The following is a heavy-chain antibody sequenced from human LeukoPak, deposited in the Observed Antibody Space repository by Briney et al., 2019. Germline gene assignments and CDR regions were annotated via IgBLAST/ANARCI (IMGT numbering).Heavy chain of an antibody. J-gene: IGHJ4*02. V-gene: IGHV3-7*01. D-gene: IGHD3-22*01. CDR2: INLDGSEK. CDR1: GFTFSSHR. CDR3: AREGVVVGMEGFDY. Sequence: GGSLRLSCAASGFTFSSHRMSWVRQAPGKGLEWVANINLDGSEKYYVDSVKGRFTISRDNAKNSLYLQMNSLRAEDTAVYFCAREGVVVGMEGFDYWGQGTLVTVSS.